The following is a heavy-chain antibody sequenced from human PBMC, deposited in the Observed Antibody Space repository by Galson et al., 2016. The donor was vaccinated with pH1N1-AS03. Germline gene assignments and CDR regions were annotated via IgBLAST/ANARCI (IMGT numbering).Heavy chain of an antibody. J-gene: IGHJ4*02. D-gene: IGHD3-16*01. CDR2: IQYDESYT. V-gene: IGHV3-30*02. Sequence: SLRLSCAASGFIFSNHGMHWVRQAPGKGLEWVAFIQYDESYTKDADSVRGRFTISRDNSKNTLYLQMNSLRPEDTAFYYCVKETSRGAPGGDHWGQGTLVTVSS. CDR3: VKETSRGAPGGDH. CDR1: GFIFSNHG.